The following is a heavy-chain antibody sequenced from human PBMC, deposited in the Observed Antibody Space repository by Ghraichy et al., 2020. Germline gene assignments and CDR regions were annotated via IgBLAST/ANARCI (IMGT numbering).Heavy chain of an antibody. Sequence: LTCAASGFSVSSNYMSWVRQAPGKGLQWVSVIYSGGSIYYADSVKGRFTISRENSKNTLYLQMNSLRVEDTAVYYCARGGSSGWFFGAFDIWGQGTMVIVSS. J-gene: IGHJ3*02. CDR1: GFSVSSNY. V-gene: IGHV3-66*02. D-gene: IGHD6-19*01. CDR3: ARGGSSGWFFGAFDI. CDR2: IYSGGSI.